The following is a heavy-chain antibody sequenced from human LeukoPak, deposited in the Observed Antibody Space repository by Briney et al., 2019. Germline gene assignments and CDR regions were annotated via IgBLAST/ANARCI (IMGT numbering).Heavy chain of an antibody. CDR2: ISWNSGAR. V-gene: IGHV3-9*01. Sequence: GRSLRLSCEVSAFTFDDYAMHWVRQAPGKGLEWVSGISWNSGARSYADSVRGRFTISRDNAKNSLYLQMNSLRVEDTALYYCTKEIYFGSGSYYQGAFDIWGQGTMVTVSS. CDR1: AFTFDDYA. D-gene: IGHD3-10*01. J-gene: IGHJ3*02. CDR3: TKEIYFGSGSYYQGAFDI.